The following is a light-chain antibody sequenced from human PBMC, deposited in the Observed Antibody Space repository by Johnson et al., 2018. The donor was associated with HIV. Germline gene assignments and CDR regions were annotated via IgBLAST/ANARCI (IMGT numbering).Light chain of an antibody. V-gene: IGLV1-51*01. CDR3: GTWDTRLSGGHV. Sequence: QSVLTQPPSVSAAPGQKVTISCSGSSSNIGSNYVSWYQQVPGTAPKLLIYDNNKRPSGIPDRFSGSKSGTSATLGITGLQTGDEADYYCGTWDTRLSGGHVFGTGTKVTVL. CDR1: SSNIGSNY. J-gene: IGLJ1*01. CDR2: DNN.